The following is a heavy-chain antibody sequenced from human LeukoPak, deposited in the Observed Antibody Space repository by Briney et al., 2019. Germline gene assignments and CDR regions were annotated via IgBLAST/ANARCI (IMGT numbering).Heavy chain of an antibody. D-gene: IGHD2-15*01. Sequence: GESLKISCKGSGYSFTSYWIGWVRQMPGKGLEWMGIIYPGDSDTRYSPSFQGRVTISADKSISTAYLRWSSLKASDTAMYYCARHSIRYCSGGSCYSVGFDPWGQGTLVTVSS. CDR1: GYSFTSYW. CDR3: ARHSIRYCSGGSCYSVGFDP. J-gene: IGHJ5*02. V-gene: IGHV5-51*01. CDR2: IYPGDSDT.